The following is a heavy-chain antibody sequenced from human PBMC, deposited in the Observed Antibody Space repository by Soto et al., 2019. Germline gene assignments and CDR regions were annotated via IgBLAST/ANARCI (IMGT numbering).Heavy chain of an antibody. Sequence: ASVKVSCKASGYTFTSYAMHWVRQAPGQRFEWMGWMNPNSGNTGYAQKFQGRVTMTRNTSISTAYMELSILRFEDTAVYYCARERAVGFDPWGQGTLVTVSS. CDR3: ARERAVGFDP. CDR1: GYTFTSYA. D-gene: IGHD2-15*01. V-gene: IGHV1-8*02. CDR2: MNPNSGNT. J-gene: IGHJ5*02.